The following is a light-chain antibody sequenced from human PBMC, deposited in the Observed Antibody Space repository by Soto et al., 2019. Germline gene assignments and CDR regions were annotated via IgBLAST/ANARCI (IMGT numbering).Light chain of an antibody. CDR2: AAS. V-gene: IGKV1-12*01. J-gene: IGKJ5*01. CDR1: ESIDNW. Sequence: DNKMSQSPSALSATMGDTVTITCRASESIDNWLAWYQQKPGKAPKLLTFAASTLVRGVPTRFSGSGSGTDFTLTITSLQSEDFATYYCQQARSFPVTFGQGTRPAIK. CDR3: QQARSFPVT.